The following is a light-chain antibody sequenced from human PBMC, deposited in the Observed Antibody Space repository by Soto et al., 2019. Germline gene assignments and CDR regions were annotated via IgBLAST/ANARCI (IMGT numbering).Light chain of an antibody. Sequence: QSVLTQPASVSGSPGQSITISCTGTSGDVGGYKYVSWYQHHPDKAPKLIIYEVTNRPSGVSNRFSGSKSGNTASLTISGLQAEDEAYYYCSSYTSSTTYVFGSGTKVTVL. CDR3: SSYTSSTTYV. CDR1: SGDVGGYKY. V-gene: IGLV2-14*01. CDR2: EVT. J-gene: IGLJ1*01.